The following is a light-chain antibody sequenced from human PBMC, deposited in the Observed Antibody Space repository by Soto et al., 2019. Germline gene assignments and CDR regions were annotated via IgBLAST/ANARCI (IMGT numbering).Light chain of an antibody. CDR3: CSYAGSSTFGA. J-gene: IGLJ1*01. CDR1: NSDVGSYNL. V-gene: IGLV2-23*02. CDR2: EVS. Sequence: QSALTQPASVSGSPGQSITISCTGTNSDVGSYNLVSWYQQPPGKAPKLMIYEVSERPSGVSDRFSGSKSGNTASLTISGLQADDEADYYCCSYAGSSTFGAFGTGTKVTVL.